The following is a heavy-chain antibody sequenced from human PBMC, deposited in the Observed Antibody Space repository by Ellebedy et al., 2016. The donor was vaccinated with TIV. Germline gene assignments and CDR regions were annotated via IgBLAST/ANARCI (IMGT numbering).Heavy chain of an antibody. J-gene: IGHJ4*02. CDR2: ISAHNGDT. V-gene: IGHV1-18*01. Sequence: AASVKVSCKASGYTLSGYGFTWVRQAPGQGLEWLGWISAHNGDTTYARSVQGSVSMTIDTYTKTAYLQLSRLRSDDTAVYYCARAYYYDSGGYPQGDYWGQGTLVTVSS. D-gene: IGHD3-22*01. CDR1: GYTLSGYG. CDR3: ARAYYYDSGGYPQGDY.